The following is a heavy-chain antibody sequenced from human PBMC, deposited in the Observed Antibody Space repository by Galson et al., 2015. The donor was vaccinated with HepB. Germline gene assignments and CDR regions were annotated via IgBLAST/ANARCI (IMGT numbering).Heavy chain of an antibody. CDR2: TYYRSKWYN. V-gene: IGHV6-1*01. J-gene: IGHJ3*02. Sequence: CAISGDSVSSNSAAWNWIRQSPSRGLEWLGRTYYRSKWYNDYAVSVKSRITINPDTSKNQFSLQLNSVTPEDTAVYYCARETTRRDRTYYYDSSGYSLNAFDIWGQGTMVTVSS. D-gene: IGHD3-22*01. CDR3: ARETTRRDRTYYYDSSGYSLNAFDI. CDR1: GDSVSSNSAA.